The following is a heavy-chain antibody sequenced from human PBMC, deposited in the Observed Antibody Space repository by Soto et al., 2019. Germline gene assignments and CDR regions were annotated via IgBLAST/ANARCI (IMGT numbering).Heavy chain of an antibody. V-gene: IGHV1-69*06. Sequence: QVQLVQSGAEVKTPGSSVKVSCQASGGTFSKYAINWVRQAPGRGLEWVGGINPIFGTAAHAQNFQDRITTTADKSTATVDMEVRSLRSDDTAVYYCARRWETVGATAALAYWGQGTQVTVSS. CDR2: INPIFGTA. D-gene: IGHD1-26*01. J-gene: IGHJ4*02. CDR1: GGTFSKYA. CDR3: ARRWETVGATAALAY.